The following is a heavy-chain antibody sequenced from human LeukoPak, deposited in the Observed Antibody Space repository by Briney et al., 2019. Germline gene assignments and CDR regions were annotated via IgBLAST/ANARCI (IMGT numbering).Heavy chain of an antibody. CDR2: ISAYNGNT. CDR3: ARESRYYYDSSDYYGNYYYYGMDV. J-gene: IGHJ6*02. V-gene: IGHV1-18*01. Sequence: ASVKVSCKASGYTLTSYGISWVRQAPGQGLEWMGWISAYNGNTNYPQKLQDRVTMTTDTSTSTAYMELRSLRSDDTAVYYCARESRYYYDSSDYYGNYYYYGMDVWGRGTTVTVSS. D-gene: IGHD3-22*01. CDR1: GYTLTSYG.